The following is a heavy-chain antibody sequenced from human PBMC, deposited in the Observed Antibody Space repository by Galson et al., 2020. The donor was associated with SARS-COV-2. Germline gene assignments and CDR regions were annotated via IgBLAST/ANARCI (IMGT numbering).Heavy chain of an antibody. CDR2: MYYSGST. CDR1: GYSISSGYY. Sequence: SETLSLTCTVSGYSISSGYYWGWIRQPPGKGLEWIGSMYYSGSTYYNPSLKSRVTISVDTSKNQFSLKLSSVTAADTAVYYCARDQRRNRRAFDIWGQGTMVTVSS. V-gene: IGHV4-38-2*02. CDR3: ARDQRRNRRAFDI. J-gene: IGHJ3*02.